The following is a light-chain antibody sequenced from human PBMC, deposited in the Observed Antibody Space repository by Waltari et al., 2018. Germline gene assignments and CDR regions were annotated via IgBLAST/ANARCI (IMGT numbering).Light chain of an antibody. CDR1: SSNIGDGSD. CDR2: ANT. Sequence: QSVLTQPPSVSGAQGQRVTISCTGGSSNIGDGSDVHWYQQFPGAAPRLLTNANTNRPSGVPDRFSGSKSGASASLAITGLQAEDEADYYCQSYDSRLGWVFGGGTKLTVL. J-gene: IGLJ3*02. V-gene: IGLV1-40*01. CDR3: QSYDSRLGWV.